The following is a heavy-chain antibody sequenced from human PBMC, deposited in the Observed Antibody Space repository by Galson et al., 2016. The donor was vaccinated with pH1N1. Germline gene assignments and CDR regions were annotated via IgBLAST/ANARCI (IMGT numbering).Heavy chain of an antibody. CDR3: ARVNHHYYYGMDV. J-gene: IGHJ6*02. D-gene: IGHD1-14*01. CDR2: ISSSSSTI. CDR1: GFTFSSYS. V-gene: IGHV3-48*01. Sequence: SLRLSCAASGFTFSSYSMNWVRQAPGKGLEWVSYISSSSSTIYYADSVKGRFTISRDNAKNSLYLQMNSLRAEDTAGYYCARVNHHYYYGMDVWGQGTTVTVSS.